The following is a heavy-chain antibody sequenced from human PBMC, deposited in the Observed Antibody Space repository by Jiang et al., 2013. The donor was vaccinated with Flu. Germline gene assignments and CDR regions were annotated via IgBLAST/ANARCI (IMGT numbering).Heavy chain of an antibody. J-gene: IGHJ4*02. CDR1: GGSISTNY. V-gene: IGHV4-59*08. CDR3: ARHGVDTIFGVVIWYYFDS. Sequence: SGSGLVKPSETLSLTCTVSGGSISTNYWSWIRQPPGKGLEWIGYFYYSGSTNYNPSLKSRVTISVDTSKNQFSLKLSSVTAADTAVYYCARHGVDTIFGVVIWYYFDSWGQGTLVTVSS. CDR2: FYYSGST. D-gene: IGHD3-3*01.